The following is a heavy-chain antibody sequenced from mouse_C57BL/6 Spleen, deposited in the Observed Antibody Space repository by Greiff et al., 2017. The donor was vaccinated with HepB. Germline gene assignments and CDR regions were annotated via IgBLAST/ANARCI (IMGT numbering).Heavy chain of an antibody. CDR2: IYPRSGNT. CDR3: AIYDYGSSYWYFDV. D-gene: IGHD1-1*01. CDR1: GYNFTSYG. J-gene: IGHJ1*03. Sequence: VQLQQSGAELARPGASVKLSCKASGYNFTSYGISWVKQRTGQGLEWIGEIYPRSGNTYYNEKFKGKATLTADKSSSTAYMELRSLTSEDSAVYFCAIYDYGSSYWYFDVWGTGTTVTVSS. V-gene: IGHV1-81*01.